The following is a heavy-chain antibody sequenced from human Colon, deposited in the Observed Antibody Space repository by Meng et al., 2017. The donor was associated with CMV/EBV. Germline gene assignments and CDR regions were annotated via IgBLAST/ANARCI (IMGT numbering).Heavy chain of an antibody. Sequence: GGSLRLSCAASGFTFSSYWMHWVRQAPGEGLVWVSHINSDGSNTNYADSVKGRFIISRDNARNTLYLQMDSLRAEDSSVYYCARGGCYSTSCLDNWGLGTLVTVSS. CDR3: ARGGCYSTSCLDN. CDR1: GFTFSSYW. J-gene: IGHJ4*02. CDR2: INSDGSNT. V-gene: IGHV3-74*01. D-gene: IGHD2-2*01.